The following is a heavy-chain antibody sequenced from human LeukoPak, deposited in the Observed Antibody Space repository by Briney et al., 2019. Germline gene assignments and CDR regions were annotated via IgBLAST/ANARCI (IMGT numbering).Heavy chain of an antibody. J-gene: IGHJ6*02. CDR2: IYHSGST. V-gene: IGHV4-30-2*01. D-gene: IGHD6-13*01. CDR3: ARVSSSWPYYYYGMDV. Sequence: SETLSLTCAVSGGSISSGGYSWSWIRQPPGKGLEWIGYIYHSGSTYYNPSLKSRVTISVDRSKNQFSLKLSSVTAADTAVYYCARVSSSWPYYYYGMDVWGQGTTATVSS. CDR1: GGSISSGGYS.